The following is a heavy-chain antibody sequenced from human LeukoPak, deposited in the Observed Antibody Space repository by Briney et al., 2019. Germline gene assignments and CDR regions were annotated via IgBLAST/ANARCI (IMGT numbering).Heavy chain of an antibody. CDR1: GYTLTELS. J-gene: IGHJ4*02. Sequence: ASVKVSCKVSGYTLTELSMHWVRQAPGKGLELVGGFDPEDGETIYAQKFQGRVTMTEDTSTDTSYMELSSLRSEDTAVYYCATDPYGDYKPYDYWGQGTLVTVSS. CDR3: ATDPYGDYKPYDY. CDR2: FDPEDGET. V-gene: IGHV1-24*01. D-gene: IGHD4-17*01.